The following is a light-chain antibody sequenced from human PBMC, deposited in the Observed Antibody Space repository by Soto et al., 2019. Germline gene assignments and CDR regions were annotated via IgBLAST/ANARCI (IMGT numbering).Light chain of an antibody. J-gene: IGKJ2*01. Sequence: DIQMTQSPSSLSASVGDRVTITCRASQRIGTFLNWYQQRPGKAPNLLIYSASILPRGVPSRFSGSGSGTDFTLTIRGLQHEDSATYYCQQIHSIPHTFGQGTKLEIK. V-gene: IGKV1-39*01. CDR3: QQIHSIPHT. CDR2: SAS. CDR1: QRIGTF.